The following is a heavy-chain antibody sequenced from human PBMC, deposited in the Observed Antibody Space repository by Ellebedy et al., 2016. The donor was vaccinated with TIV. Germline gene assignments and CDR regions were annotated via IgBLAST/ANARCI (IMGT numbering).Heavy chain of an antibody. J-gene: IGHJ4*02. CDR1: GAPISSGGYY. CDR3: ASKDGYNEGFDF. D-gene: IGHD5-24*01. CDR2: IYYSGST. V-gene: IGHV4-31*03. Sequence: SETLSLTXSVPGAPISSGGYYWSWIRQHPGKGLEWIGYIYYSGSTSYNPSLQSRASISLDTSKNQFSLKLSSVTAADTAVYYCASKDGYNEGFDFWGQGTLVTVSS.